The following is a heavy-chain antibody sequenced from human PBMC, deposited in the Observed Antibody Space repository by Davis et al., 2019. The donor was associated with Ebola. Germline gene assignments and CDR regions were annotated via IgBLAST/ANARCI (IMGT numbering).Heavy chain of an antibody. Sequence: GESLKISCAASGFTFSSYAMHWVRQAPGKGLEWVAVISYDGSNKYYADSVKGRFTISRDNSKNTLYLQMGSLRAEDMAVYYCARNRKYCSGGSCYSQAHGMDVWGQGTTVTVSS. CDR2: ISYDGSNK. D-gene: IGHD2-15*01. CDR3: ARNRKYCSGGSCYSQAHGMDV. J-gene: IGHJ6*02. V-gene: IGHV3-30*14. CDR1: GFTFSSYA.